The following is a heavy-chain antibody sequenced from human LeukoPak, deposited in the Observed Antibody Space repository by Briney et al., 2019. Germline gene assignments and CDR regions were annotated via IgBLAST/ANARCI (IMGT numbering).Heavy chain of an antibody. CDR1: GYTFTSYY. Sequence: GASVKVSCKASGYTFTSYYMHWVRQAPGQGLEWMGIINPSGGSTSYAQKFQGRVTMTRDTSTSTVYMELSSLRSEDTAVYYCARSISEARPGGLPSAFDIWGQGTMVTVSS. CDR2: INPSGGST. V-gene: IGHV1-46*01. J-gene: IGHJ3*02. D-gene: IGHD6-6*01. CDR3: ARSISEARPGGLPSAFDI.